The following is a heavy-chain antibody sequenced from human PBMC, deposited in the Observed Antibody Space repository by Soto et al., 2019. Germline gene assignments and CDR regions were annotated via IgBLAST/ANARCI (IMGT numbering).Heavy chain of an antibody. CDR2: INHSGST. V-gene: IGHV4-34*01. CDR3: ARVDLAAAAQQSFDY. J-gene: IGHJ4*02. Sequence: PSETLSLTCAVYGGSFSGYYWSWIRQPPGKGLEWIGEINHSGSTNYNPSLKSRVTISVDTSKNQFSLKMSSVTAADTALYYFARVDLAAAAQQSFDYWGQGTLVTVSS. D-gene: IGHD6-13*01. CDR1: GGSFSGYY.